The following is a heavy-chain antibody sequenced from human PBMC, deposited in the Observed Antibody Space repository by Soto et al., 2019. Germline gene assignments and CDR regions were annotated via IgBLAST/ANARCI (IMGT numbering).Heavy chain of an antibody. Sequence: QVQLQESGPGLVKPSQTMSLTCTVSGGSISSDGHYWNWVRQHPGKGLEWIAYISYSGSTFYNPSLKSRVTISIDTSKNQVSLTLSSVTAADTAVYYCAKFGREAFDVWGQGTVVTVSS. V-gene: IGHV4-31*03. J-gene: IGHJ3*01. D-gene: IGHD3-3*01. CDR1: GGSISSDGHY. CDR2: ISYSGST. CDR3: AKFGREAFDV.